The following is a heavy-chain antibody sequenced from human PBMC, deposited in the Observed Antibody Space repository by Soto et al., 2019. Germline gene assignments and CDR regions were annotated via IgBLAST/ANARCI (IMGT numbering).Heavy chain of an antibody. J-gene: IGHJ4*02. CDR2: IIPMFGTA. D-gene: IGHD5-12*01. V-gene: IGHV1-69*12. CDR1: GGTFNSYA. CDR3: ARGGWLRTWDLDY. Sequence: QVQLVQSGAEVKKPGSSVKVSCKASGGTFNSYAISWVRQAPGQGLEWMGGIIPMFGTANYAQNFQGRVTITADESTSTAYMELSSLRSEDMAVYYCARGGWLRTWDLDYWGQGTLVTVSS.